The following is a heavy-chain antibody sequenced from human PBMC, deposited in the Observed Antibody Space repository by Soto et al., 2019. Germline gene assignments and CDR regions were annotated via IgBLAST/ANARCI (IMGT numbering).Heavy chain of an antibody. D-gene: IGHD3-22*01. CDR1: GFTFSSYA. Sequence: PGGSLRLSCAASGFTFSSYAMSSVRQAPGKGLEWVSAISGSGGSTYYADSVKGRFTISRDNSKNTLYLQMNSLRAEDTAVYYCAKDGYYYDSSGYAAPCAFDIWGQGTMVTVSS. CDR2: ISGSGGST. J-gene: IGHJ3*02. CDR3: AKDGYYYDSSGYAAPCAFDI. V-gene: IGHV3-23*01.